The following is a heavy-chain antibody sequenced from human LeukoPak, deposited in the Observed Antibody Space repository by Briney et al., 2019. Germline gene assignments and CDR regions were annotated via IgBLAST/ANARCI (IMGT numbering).Heavy chain of an antibody. CDR2: IYDNGVT. V-gene: IGHV4-4*09. CDR3: AGRGHRYSRD. Sequence: PSETLSLSCSVSGDSVSSGYWTWIRQSPAKGLEWIGFIYDNGVTDYNPSLKSRLIISLDTSKNQFSLNLRSVSAADSAIYYCAGRGHRYSRDWGQGTLVTVSS. CDR1: GDSVSSGY. D-gene: IGHD2-15*01. J-gene: IGHJ1*01.